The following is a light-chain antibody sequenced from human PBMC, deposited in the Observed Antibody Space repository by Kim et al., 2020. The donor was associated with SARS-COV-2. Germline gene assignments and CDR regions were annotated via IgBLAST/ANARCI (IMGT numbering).Light chain of an antibody. V-gene: IGLV1-44*01. CDR1: SSNSECNP. CDR2: RNK. CDR3: ASWDDSLNGRGV. Sequence: RDTISCSGSSSNSECNPVSWYHQSPEATSIILIYRNKQRPSGITDRFSGSKSGTSASLAISGLQSEDEADYYCASWDDSLNGRGVFGAETPVTVL. J-gene: IGLJ3*02.